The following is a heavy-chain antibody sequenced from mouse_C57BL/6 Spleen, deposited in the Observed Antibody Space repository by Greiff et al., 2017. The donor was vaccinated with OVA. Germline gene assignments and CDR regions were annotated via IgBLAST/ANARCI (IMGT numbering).Heavy chain of an antibody. CDR2: ISNGGGST. J-gene: IGHJ1*03. CDR1: GFTFSDYY. D-gene: IGHD2-10*01. CDR3: ARQSYQGYFEV. V-gene: IGHV5-12*01. Sequence: EVQLVESGGGLVQPGGSLKLSCAASGFTFSDYYMYWVRQTPEKRLEWVAYISNGGGSTYYPDTVKGRFTISRDNAKNTLYLQMSRLKSEDTAMYYCARQSYQGYFEVWGTGTTVTVSS.